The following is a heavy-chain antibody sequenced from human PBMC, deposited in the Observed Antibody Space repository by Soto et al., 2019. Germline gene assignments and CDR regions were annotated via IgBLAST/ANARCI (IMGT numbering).Heavy chain of an antibody. CDR3: VQSFRTYYGNYVYFDF. Sequence: YGPTLVNPTETLTLTCTFSGFSLSARGEAVGWIRQPPGKALEWLALIYWDDDKRYSPSLKSRLTIIKDTSKNQVVLIMTNVDPPDTEAYYCVQSFRTYYGNYVYFDFCGQRPLVPV. J-gene: IGHJ4*02. CDR2: IYWDDDK. CDR1: GFSLSARGEA. V-gene: IGHV2-5*02. D-gene: IGHD4-17*01.